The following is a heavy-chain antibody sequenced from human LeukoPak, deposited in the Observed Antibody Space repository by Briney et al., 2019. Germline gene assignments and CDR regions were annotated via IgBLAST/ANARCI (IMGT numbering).Heavy chain of an antibody. CDR1: GGTFSSYA. Sequence: ASVKVSCKASGGTFSSYAISWVRQAPGQGLEWMGGIIPIFGTANYAQKFQGRVTITTDESTSTVYMELSSLRSEDTAVYYCARSLGYPEGYYYYYMDVWGKGTTVTVSS. D-gene: IGHD5-18*01. V-gene: IGHV1-69*05. CDR2: IIPIFGTA. CDR3: ARSLGYPEGYYYYYMDV. J-gene: IGHJ6*03.